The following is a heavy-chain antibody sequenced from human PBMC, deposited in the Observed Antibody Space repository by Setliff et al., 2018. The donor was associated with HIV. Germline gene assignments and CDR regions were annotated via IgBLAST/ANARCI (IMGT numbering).Heavy chain of an antibody. CDR2: INPKSDGT. V-gene: IGHV1-2*04. Sequence: GASVKVSCKASGYSFTDYYIHWVRQAPGQGLEWMGWINPKSDGTNYAQKFQGWITMTRDTSISTAYMELSRLRSDDTAVYYCARRMADGYNYFDYWGQGTLVTVSS. J-gene: IGHJ4*02. CDR3: ARRMADGYNYFDY. CDR1: GYSFTDYY. D-gene: IGHD5-12*01.